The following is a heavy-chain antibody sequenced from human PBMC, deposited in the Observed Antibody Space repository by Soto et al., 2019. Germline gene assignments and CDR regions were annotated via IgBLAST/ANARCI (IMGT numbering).Heavy chain of an antibody. CDR2: ISPYNGNT. D-gene: IGHD5-12*01. CDR3: ATSYDSGFDP. J-gene: IGHJ5*02. Sequence: QVQLVQSGAEVKKPGASVKVSCKASGYTFTSYGISWIRQAPGQGLEWMGWISPYNGNTNYEQKVQGRVTMTTDTSKSTAYMELRSLRSDDTAVYYCATSYDSGFDPWGQGTLVSVSS. V-gene: IGHV1-18*04. CDR1: GYTFTSYG.